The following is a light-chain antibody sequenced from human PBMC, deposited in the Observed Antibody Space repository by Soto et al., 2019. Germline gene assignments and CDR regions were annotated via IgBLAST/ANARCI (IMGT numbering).Light chain of an antibody. J-gene: IGKJ2*01. CDR2: FAS. Sequence: ETVMTQSPATLSVSPGERATLSCRASQSVSSKLAWFQQKPGQAPRLLIYFASTRATDIPARFSGSGSGTEFTLTISSLQSEDFAVYYCQQYNNWPHTFGQGTKLEIK. CDR3: QQYNNWPHT. V-gene: IGKV3-15*01. CDR1: QSVSSK.